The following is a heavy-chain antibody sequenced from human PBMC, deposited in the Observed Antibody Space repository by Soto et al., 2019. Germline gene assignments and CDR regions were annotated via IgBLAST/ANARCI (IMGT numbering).Heavy chain of an antibody. J-gene: IGHJ5*02. CDR1: GYTFTSYA. CDR3: ARELGPHRRSPENWFDP. CDR2: INAGNGNT. Sequence: ASVKVSCKASGYTFTSYAMHWVRQAPGQRLEWMGWINAGNGNTKYSQKFQGRVTITRDTSASTAYMELSSLRSEDTAVYYWARELGPHRRSPENWFDPWGQGTLVTVSS. V-gene: IGHV1-3*01.